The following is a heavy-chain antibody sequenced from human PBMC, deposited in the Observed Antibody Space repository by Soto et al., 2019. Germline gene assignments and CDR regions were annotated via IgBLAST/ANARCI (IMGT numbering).Heavy chain of an antibody. D-gene: IGHD4-17*01. J-gene: IGHJ4*02. CDR1: GFTFSNAW. CDR2: IKSKTDGGTT. Sequence: GGSLRLSCAASGFTFSNAWMSWVRQAPGKGLEWVGRIKSKTDGGTTDYAAPVKGRFTISRDDSKNTLYLQMNSLKTEDTAVYYCTYDLGPYGDYVDYWGQGTLVTVSS. V-gene: IGHV3-15*01. CDR3: TYDLGPYGDYVDY.